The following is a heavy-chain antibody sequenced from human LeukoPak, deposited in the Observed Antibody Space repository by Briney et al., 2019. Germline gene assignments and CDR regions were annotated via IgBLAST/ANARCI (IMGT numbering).Heavy chain of an antibody. V-gene: IGHV3-30*02. D-gene: IGHD3-16*02. J-gene: IGHJ4*02. CDR3: AKEGISGYDYVWGSYPTDY. CDR2: IRYDGSNK. Sequence: GGPLRLSCAASGFTFSSYGMHWVRQAPGKGLEWVAFIRYDGSNKYYADSVKGRFTISRDNAKNSLYLQMNSLRAEDTAVYYCAKEGISGYDYVWGSYPTDYWGQGTLVTVSS. CDR1: GFTFSSYG.